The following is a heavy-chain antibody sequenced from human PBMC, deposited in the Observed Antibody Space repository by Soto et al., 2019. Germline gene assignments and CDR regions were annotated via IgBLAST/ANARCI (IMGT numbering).Heavy chain of an antibody. Sequence: GSLRLSCAASGFSASDYAMSWVRQAPGKGLEWVSSISGSGDGTYYGDCVKGRFTLSRDTSQKTLYLQMNNLGGEDTAVYFCTKSRRSVLMVYGFGGMDVWGRGTTVTVSS. CDR2: ISGSGDGT. CDR3: TKSRRSVLMVYGFGGMDV. D-gene: IGHD2-8*01. V-gene: IGHV3-23*01. J-gene: IGHJ6*02. CDR1: GFSASDYA.